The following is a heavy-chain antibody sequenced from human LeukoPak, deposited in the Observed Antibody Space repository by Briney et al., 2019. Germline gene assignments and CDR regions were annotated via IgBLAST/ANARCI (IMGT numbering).Heavy chain of an antibody. D-gene: IGHD1-14*01. V-gene: IGHV1-69*04. J-gene: IGHJ3*02. CDR2: IIPILGIA. Sequence: GSSVKVSCKASGGTFSSYAISWVRQAPGQGLEWMGRIIPILGIANYAQKFQGRVTITADKSTSTAYMELSSLRSEDTAVYYCARSWGRSTGLQPGPDAFDIWGQGTMVTVSS. CDR3: ARSWGRSTGLQPGPDAFDI. CDR1: GGTFSSYA.